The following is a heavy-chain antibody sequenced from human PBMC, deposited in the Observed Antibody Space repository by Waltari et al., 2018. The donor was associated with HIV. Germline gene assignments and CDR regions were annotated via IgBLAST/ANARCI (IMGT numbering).Heavy chain of an antibody. V-gene: IGHV5-51*07. CDR2: IYPETADP. Sequence: EVQVEQSGAEVINPGESLKISGKASGFTFTNYWIAWVHQTPGKGLEWMCIIYPETADPRPSPSFEGHVTIAADKSTTTAYLQWTSLRASDSGIYYCARHRLGRSWFDPWGQGTLVTVAS. CDR1: GFTFTNYW. CDR3: ARHRLGRSWFDP. J-gene: IGHJ5*02. D-gene: IGHD6-6*01.